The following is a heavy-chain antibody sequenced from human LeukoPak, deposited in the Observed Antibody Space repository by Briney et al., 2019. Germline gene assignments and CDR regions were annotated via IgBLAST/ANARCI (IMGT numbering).Heavy chain of an antibody. D-gene: IGHD3-3*01. CDR3: AKGDFWALNWFDP. Sequence: GGSLRLSCAASGFTFSSYAMSWVRQAPGKGRGWVSAIRGGGGSTYYAESVKGRFPISRDNSKNTLYLQMNSLRAEDTAVYYCAKGDFWALNWFDPWGQGTLVTVSS. CDR2: IRGGGGST. J-gene: IGHJ5*02. V-gene: IGHV3-23*01. CDR1: GFTFSSYA.